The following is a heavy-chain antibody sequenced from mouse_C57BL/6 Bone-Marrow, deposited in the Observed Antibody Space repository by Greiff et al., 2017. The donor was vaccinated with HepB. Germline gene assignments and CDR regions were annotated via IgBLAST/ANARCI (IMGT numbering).Heavy chain of an antibody. CDR3: ARGEEVTGASYYAIDY. D-gene: IGHD4-1*01. Sequence: VQLKQSGPELVKPGASVKMSCKASGYTFTDDNMHWVKQRHGKSLEWIGYINPNNGGTSYNQKFKGKATLTVNKSSSTAYIELRSLTSEDSAVSYCARGEEVTGASYYAIDYCGQGTSVTVSS. CDR2: INPNNGGT. V-gene: IGHV1-22*01. J-gene: IGHJ4*01. CDR1: GYTFTDDN.